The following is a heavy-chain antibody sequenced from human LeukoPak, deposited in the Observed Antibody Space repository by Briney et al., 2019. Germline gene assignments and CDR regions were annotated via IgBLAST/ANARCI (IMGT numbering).Heavy chain of an antibody. D-gene: IGHD4-11*01. J-gene: IGHJ6*02. CDR1: GYSFSGHG. CDR2: ISAYNGNT. Sequence: ASVNVSCKASGYSFSGHGITWVRQAPGQGLEWMGWISAYNGNTKYAQNLQGRVTMTTDISTSTAYMELRSLRSEDTAVYYCAREGDYSTDDYYYGMDVWGQGTTVTVSS. CDR3: AREGDYSTDDYYYGMDV. V-gene: IGHV1-18*01.